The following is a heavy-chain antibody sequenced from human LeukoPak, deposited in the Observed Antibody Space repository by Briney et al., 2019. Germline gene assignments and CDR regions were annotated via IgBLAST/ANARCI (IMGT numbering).Heavy chain of an antibody. CDR1: GFTVSSNY. Sequence: GGSLRLSCAASGFTVSSNYMSWVRQAPGKGLEWVSIIYSGGSTYYTDSVRGRFIISRDISKNTLYLQMNSLRAEDTAVYYCAREEEQLWFFDYWGQGTLVTVSS. V-gene: IGHV3-66*01. J-gene: IGHJ4*02. CDR2: IYSGGST. CDR3: AREEEQLWFFDY. D-gene: IGHD5-18*01.